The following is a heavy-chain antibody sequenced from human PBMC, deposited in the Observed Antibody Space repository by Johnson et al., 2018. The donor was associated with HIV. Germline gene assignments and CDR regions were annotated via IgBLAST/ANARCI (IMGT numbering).Heavy chain of an antibody. Sequence: QVQLVESGGGVVQPGGSLRLSCAASGFTFSSYAMHWVRQAPGKGLEWVSVIYSGGSTYYADSVKGRFTISRDNSKNTLSLQMNSLRAEDTAVYYCTKMGALGAFDIWGQGTMVTVSS. V-gene: IGHV3-NL1*01. CDR1: GFTFSSYA. CDR2: IYSGGST. CDR3: TKMGALGAFDI. J-gene: IGHJ3*02. D-gene: IGHD3-16*01.